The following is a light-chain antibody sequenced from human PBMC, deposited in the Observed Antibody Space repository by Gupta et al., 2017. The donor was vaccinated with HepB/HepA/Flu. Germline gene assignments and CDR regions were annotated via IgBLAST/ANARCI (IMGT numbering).Light chain of an antibody. CDR1: QSVSSY. V-gene: IGKV3-11*01. Sequence: EIVLTQSPATLSLSPGERATLSCRASQSVSSYLAWYQQKPGQAPRLLIYDASNRATGIPARLSGSGSGTDFTLTISSLETEDFAVYYCQQRSNWPPGSTFGQGTRLEMK. CDR2: DAS. CDR3: QQRSNWPPGST. J-gene: IGKJ5*01.